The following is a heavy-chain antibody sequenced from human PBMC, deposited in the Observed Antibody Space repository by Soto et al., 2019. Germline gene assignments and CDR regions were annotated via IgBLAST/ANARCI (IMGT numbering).Heavy chain of an antibody. D-gene: IGHD6-19*01. CDR3: AKDNSGWAHDAFAM. CDR1: GFTFSSYG. Sequence: QVQLVESGGGVVQPGRSLRLSCAASGFTFSSYGMHWVRQAPGKGLEWVAVIWYDGSIKSYADSVKGRLTISRDNSRNRLYLQINSLRAEDTAVYFCAKDNSGWAHDAFAMWGQGTMVTVSS. J-gene: IGHJ3*02. CDR2: IWYDGSIK. V-gene: IGHV3-33*06.